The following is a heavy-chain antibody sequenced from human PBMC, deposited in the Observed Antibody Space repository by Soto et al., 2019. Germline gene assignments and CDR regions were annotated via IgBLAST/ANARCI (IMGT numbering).Heavy chain of an antibody. V-gene: IGHV3-7*03. J-gene: IGHJ4*01. CDR1: GFTFSRYW. Sequence: QPGGSLRLSCAASGFTFSRYWLSWVRQASGKGLEWVANIKHDGNEQYYVDSVKGRFTISRDNAKNSLYLQMNSLRAEDAAVYYCTRDDEVFFDSWGQGTLVTVSS. CDR3: TRDDEVFFDS. CDR2: IKHDGNEQ.